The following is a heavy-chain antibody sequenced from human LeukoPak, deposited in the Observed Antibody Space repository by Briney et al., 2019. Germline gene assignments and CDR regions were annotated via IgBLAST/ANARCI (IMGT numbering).Heavy chain of an antibody. Sequence: GTSLRLSCATSGFTFRMSGVHWVRQAPGKGLEWVALMSSDGIKSYYADSVKGRFTVSRDTSKDIVYLQMKSLSADDTGIYYCAKDHAGSGRAFEYWGQGTLLTVPS. CDR3: AKDHAGSGRAFEY. V-gene: IGHV3-30*04. CDR1: GFTFRMSG. J-gene: IGHJ4*02. D-gene: IGHD3-10*01. CDR2: MSSDGIKS.